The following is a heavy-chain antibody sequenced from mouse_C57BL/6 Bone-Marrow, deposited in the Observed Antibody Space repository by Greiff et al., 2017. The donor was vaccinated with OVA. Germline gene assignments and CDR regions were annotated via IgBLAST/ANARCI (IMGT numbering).Heavy chain of an antibody. V-gene: IGHV1-82*01. CDR3: AREKLYYYGSSYDYYAMDY. CDR2: IYPGDGDT. Sequence: QVQLQQSGPELVKPGASVKISCKASGYAFSSSWMNWVKQRPGKGLEWIGRIYPGDGDTNYNGKFKGKATLTADKSSSTAYMQLSSLTSEDSAVYYCAREKLYYYGSSYDYYAMDYWGQGTSVTVSS. D-gene: IGHD1-1*01. CDR1: GYAFSSSW. J-gene: IGHJ4*01.